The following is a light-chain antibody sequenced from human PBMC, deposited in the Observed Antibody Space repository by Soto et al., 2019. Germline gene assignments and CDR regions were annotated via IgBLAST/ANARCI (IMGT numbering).Light chain of an antibody. CDR2: SNN. CDR3: AAWDDSLNGHVV. CDR1: ISNIGSNT. J-gene: IGLJ2*01. V-gene: IGLV1-44*01. Sequence: QSVLTQPPSASGTPGQRVTISCSGSISNIGSNTVNWYQQLPGTAPKLLIYSNNQRPSGVPDRFPGSKSGTSASLAISGLQSEDEADYYCAAWDDSLNGHVVFGGGTKLTVL.